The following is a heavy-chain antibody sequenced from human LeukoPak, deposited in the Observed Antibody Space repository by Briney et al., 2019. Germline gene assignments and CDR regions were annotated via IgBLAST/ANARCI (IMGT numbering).Heavy chain of an antibody. V-gene: IGHV1-69*05. CDR2: IIPIFGTA. Sequence: SVKVSCKASGGTFSSYAVSWVRQAPGQGLEWMGGIIPIFGTANYAQKFQGRVTITTDESTSTAYMELSSLRSEDTAVYYCASAPWGYSSSSVWFDPWGQGTLVTVSS. CDR1: GGTFSSYA. J-gene: IGHJ5*02. CDR3: ASAPWGYSSSSVWFDP. D-gene: IGHD6-6*01.